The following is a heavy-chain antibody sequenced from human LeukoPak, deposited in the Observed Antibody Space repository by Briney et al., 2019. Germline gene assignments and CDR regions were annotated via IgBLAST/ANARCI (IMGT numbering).Heavy chain of an antibody. V-gene: IGHV4-34*01. D-gene: IGHD5-18*01. J-gene: IGHJ6*03. Sequence: PSETLSLTCAVYGVSLSGYYWSWIRQPPGKGLEWIGEINHSGSTNYNPSLKSRVTISVDTSKNQFSLKLSSVPAADTTVYYCASAIKYSYGYPAVYYYYYYMDVWGKGTTVTVSS. CDR2: INHSGST. CDR1: GVSLSGYY. CDR3: ASAIKYSYGYPAVYYYYYYMDV.